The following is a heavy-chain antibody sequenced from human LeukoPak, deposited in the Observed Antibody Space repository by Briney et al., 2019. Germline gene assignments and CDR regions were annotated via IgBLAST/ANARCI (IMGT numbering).Heavy chain of an antibody. V-gene: IGHV3-15*01. Sequence: GGSLRLSCAASGLTFSSYAMSWVRQAPGKGLEWLGRIKSKTEGGTTDYAAPVKGRFTISRDDSKNTVYLQMNRLITEDTAVYYCTTDPTYWGQGTLVTVSS. J-gene: IGHJ4*02. CDR1: GLTFSSYA. CDR3: TTDPTY. CDR2: IKSKTEGGTT.